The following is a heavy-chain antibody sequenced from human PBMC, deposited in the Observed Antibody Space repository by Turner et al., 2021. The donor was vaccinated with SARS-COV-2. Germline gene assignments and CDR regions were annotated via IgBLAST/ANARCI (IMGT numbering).Heavy chain of an antibody. CDR3: ARHQGSTSGYDHGMNV. Sequence: QVQLQESGPGLVRPSETLSLTCPVSGGSISSKSWRWIRQSPGRGLEWIGYFYKIGSIDYNPTLRSRVTISVDTSKNQLSLNLISMTAADTAVYYCARHQGSTSGYDHGMNVWGQGTAVIVSS. CDR2: FYKIGSI. J-gene: IGHJ6*02. V-gene: IGHV4-59*08. D-gene: IGHD1-1*01. CDR1: GGSISSKS.